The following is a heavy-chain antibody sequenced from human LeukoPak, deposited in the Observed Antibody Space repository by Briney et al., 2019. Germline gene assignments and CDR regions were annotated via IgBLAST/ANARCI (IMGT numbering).Heavy chain of an antibody. Sequence: SETLSLTCAVYGGSFSGYYWSWIRQPPGKGLEWIGEINHSGSTNYNPSLKSRVTISVDTSKNQFSLKLSSVTAADTAVYYCARVAVDQTYNWFDPWGQGTLVTVSS. J-gene: IGHJ5*02. CDR2: INHSGST. CDR1: GGSFSGYY. V-gene: IGHV4-34*01. D-gene: IGHD2-2*01. CDR3: ARVAVDQTYNWFDP.